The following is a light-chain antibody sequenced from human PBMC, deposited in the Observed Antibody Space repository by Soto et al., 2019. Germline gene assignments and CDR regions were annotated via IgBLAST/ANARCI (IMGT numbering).Light chain of an antibody. CDR2: GAS. CDR1: QSVSSNF. V-gene: IGKV3-20*01. J-gene: IGKJ1*01. Sequence: EIVLTQSPGTLSLSPGDRATLSCRASQSVSSNFLAWYQQKPGQAPRLLIYGASIRATGIPDRFSGSGSGTHFTLTIRRLEPEDFAMYFCHQYGSSPRTFGPGTKVQIK. CDR3: HQYGSSPRT.